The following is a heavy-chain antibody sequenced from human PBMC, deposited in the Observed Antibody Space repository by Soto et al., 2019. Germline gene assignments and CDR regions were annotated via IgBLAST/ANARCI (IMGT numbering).Heavy chain of an antibody. CDR1: GFPFSDYE. CDR3: ARDPSNANYYDSSGYLDY. CDR2: IGSTTSSI. Sequence: VGSLRLSCTASGFPFSDYEMNWVRQAPGKGLEWISYIGSTTSSIYYADSVKGRFTISRDNAKNSLYLQMNSLRAEDTAVYYCARDPSNANYYDSSGYLDYWGQGTLVTVSS. J-gene: IGHJ4*02. V-gene: IGHV3-48*03. D-gene: IGHD3-22*01.